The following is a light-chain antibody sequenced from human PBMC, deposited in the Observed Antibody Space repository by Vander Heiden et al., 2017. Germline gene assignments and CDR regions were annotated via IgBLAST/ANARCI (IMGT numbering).Light chain of an antibody. V-gene: IGLV2-14*01. CDR1: SSDIGDHDH. CDR2: EVS. Sequence: QSALTPPASVSGSPGQSITISCTGTSSDIGDHDHVSWYQQHPGKVPKVIIYEVSKRPSGVSNRFSGSKSGNTASLTISGLQAEDDADYYCCSDTRSSTLVFGTGTKVTAL. CDR3: CSDTRSSTLV. J-gene: IGLJ1*01.